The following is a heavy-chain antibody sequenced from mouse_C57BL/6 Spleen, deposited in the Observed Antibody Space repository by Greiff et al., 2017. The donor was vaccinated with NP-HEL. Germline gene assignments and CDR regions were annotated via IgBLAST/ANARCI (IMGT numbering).Heavy chain of an antibody. CDR2: IRNKANGYTT. CDR1: GFTFTDYY. J-gene: IGHJ4*01. V-gene: IGHV7-3*01. Sequence: EVKLMESGGGLVQPGGSLSLSCAASGFTFTDYYMSWVRQPPGKALEWLGFIRNKANGYTTEYSASVKGRFTISRDNSQSILYLQMNALRAEDSATYYCARSPFITTVVAPYYYAMDYWGQGTSVTVSS. D-gene: IGHD1-1*01. CDR3: ARSPFITTVVAPYYYAMDY.